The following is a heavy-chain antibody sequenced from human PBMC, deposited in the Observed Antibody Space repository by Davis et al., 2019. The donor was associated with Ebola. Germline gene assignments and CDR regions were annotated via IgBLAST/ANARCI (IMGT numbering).Heavy chain of an antibody. J-gene: IGHJ4*02. Sequence: SLKISCAASGFTFDDYAMHWVRQAPGKGLEWVSGISWNSGSIGYADSVKGRFTISRDNAKNSLYLHMKSLRAEDTAVYYCARELVYWGQGTLVTVSS. D-gene: IGHD3-3*02. CDR2: ISWNSGSI. V-gene: IGHV3-9*01. CDR3: ARELVY. CDR1: GFTFDDYA.